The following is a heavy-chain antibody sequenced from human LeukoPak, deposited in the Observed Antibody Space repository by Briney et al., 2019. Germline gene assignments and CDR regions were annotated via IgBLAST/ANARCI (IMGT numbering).Heavy chain of an antibody. CDR3: ARFGYGGKVDY. J-gene: IGHJ4*02. CDR1: GFTFSSYE. V-gene: IGHV3-48*03. Sequence: GGSLRPSCAASGFTFSSYEMNWVRQAPGKGLEWVSYISSSGSIIYYADSVKGRFTISRDNAKNSLFLQMNSLRAEDTALYYCARFGYGGKVDYWGQGTLVTVSS. D-gene: IGHD4-23*01. CDR2: ISSSGSII.